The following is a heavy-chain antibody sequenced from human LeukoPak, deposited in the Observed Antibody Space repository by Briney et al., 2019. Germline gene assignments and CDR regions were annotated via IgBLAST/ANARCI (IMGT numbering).Heavy chain of an antibody. Sequence: GGSLRLSCAASGFTVSSNYMSWVRQAPGKGLEWVSVIYSGGSTYYADSVKGRFTISRDNSKNTLCLQMNSLRAEDTAVYYCARVPGGMEWSDFDYWGQGTLVTVSS. CDR1: GFTVSSNY. D-gene: IGHD3-3*01. V-gene: IGHV3-53*01. CDR2: IYSGGST. CDR3: ARVPGGMEWSDFDY. J-gene: IGHJ4*02.